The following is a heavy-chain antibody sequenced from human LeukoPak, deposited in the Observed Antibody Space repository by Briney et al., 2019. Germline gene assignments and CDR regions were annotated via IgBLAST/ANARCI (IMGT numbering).Heavy chain of an antibody. CDR1: GYTLTELS. D-gene: IGHD1-26*01. CDR3: ATVWELRGGLDY. J-gene: IGHJ4*02. Sequence: ASVKVPCKVSGYTLTELSMHWVRQAPGKGLEWMGGFDPEDGETIYAQKFQGRVTMTEDTSTDTAYMELSSLRSEDTAVYYCATVWELRGGLDYWGQGTLVTVSS. V-gene: IGHV1-24*01. CDR2: FDPEDGET.